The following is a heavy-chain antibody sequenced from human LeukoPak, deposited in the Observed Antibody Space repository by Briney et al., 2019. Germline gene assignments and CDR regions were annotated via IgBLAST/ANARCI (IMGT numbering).Heavy chain of an antibody. D-gene: IGHD6-13*01. CDR1: GGSISSGGYY. Sequence: PSQTLSLTCTVSGGSISSGGYYWGWIRQHPGEGLEWIGYIYYSGSTYYNPSLKSRVTISVDTSKNKFSLKLSSVTAADTAVYYRAREGIAAASDAFDIWGQGTMVTVSS. J-gene: IGHJ3*02. V-gene: IGHV4-31*03. CDR3: AREGIAAASDAFDI. CDR2: IYYSGST.